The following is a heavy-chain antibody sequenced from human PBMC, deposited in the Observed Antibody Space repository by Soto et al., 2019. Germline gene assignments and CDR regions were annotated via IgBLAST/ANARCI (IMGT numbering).Heavy chain of an antibody. CDR2: VSGDGSST. D-gene: IGHD1-26*01. CDR3: AKFALVGATGVDY. CDR1: GFTFSSSW. V-gene: IGHV3-74*01. J-gene: IGHJ4*02. Sequence: GGSLRLSCAASGFTFSSSWMHWVRQAPGKGLVWVSRVSGDGSSTNYADSVKGRFTISRDNAKNTLYLQMNSLRAEDTAVYYCAKFALVGATGVDYWGQGTLVTVSS.